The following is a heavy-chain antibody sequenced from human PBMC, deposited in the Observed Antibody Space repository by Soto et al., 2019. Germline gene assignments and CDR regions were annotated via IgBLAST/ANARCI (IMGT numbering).Heavy chain of an antibody. Sequence: ASVKVSCKASGGTFSSYAISWVRQAPGQGLEWMGGIIPIFGTANYAQRFQGRVTITADESTSTAYMELSSLRSEDTAVYYCASCPDYPLYNWFDPWGQGTLVTVSS. D-gene: IGHD4-17*01. J-gene: IGHJ5*02. CDR3: ASCPDYPLYNWFDP. CDR2: IIPIFGTA. CDR1: GGTFSSYA. V-gene: IGHV1-69*13.